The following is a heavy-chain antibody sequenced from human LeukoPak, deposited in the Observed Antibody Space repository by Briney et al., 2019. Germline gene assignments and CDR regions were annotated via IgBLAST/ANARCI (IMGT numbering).Heavy chain of an antibody. CDR3: ARGFNRGFDP. J-gene: IGHJ5*02. D-gene: IGHD3-10*01. V-gene: IGHV3-53*01. Sequence: PGGSLRLSCAASGFTVSSNYWSWVRQAPGKGLEWVSVIYPGGTTYYADSVKGRFTFSRDNSKNMLHLQMNSLRAEDTAVYYCARGFNRGFDPWGQGTLVIVSS. CDR1: GFTVSSNY. CDR2: IYPGGTT.